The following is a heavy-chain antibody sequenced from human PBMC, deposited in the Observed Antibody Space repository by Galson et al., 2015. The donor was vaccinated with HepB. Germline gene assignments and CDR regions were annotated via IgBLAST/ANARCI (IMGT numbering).Heavy chain of an antibody. Sequence: SLRLSCAASGFTFSSYWMSWVRQAPGKGLEWVANIKQDGSEKYYVDSVKGRFTISRDNAKNSLYLQMNSLRAEDTAVYYCARDRGDIVVVPAAIGGPSLNYYYYYYMDVWGKGTTVTVSS. V-gene: IGHV3-7*03. J-gene: IGHJ6*03. CDR3: ARDRGDIVVVPAAIGGPSLNYYYYYYMDV. CDR1: GFTFSSYW. D-gene: IGHD2-2*01. CDR2: IKQDGSEK.